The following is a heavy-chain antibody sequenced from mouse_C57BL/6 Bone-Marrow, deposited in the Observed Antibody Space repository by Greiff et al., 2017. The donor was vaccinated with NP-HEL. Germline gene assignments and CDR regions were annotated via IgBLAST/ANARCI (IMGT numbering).Heavy chain of an antibody. CDR1: GYSITSGYD. Sequence: EVQLQQSGPGMVKPSQSLSLTCTVTGYSITSGYDWHWIRHFPGNKLGWMGYISYSGSTNYNPSLKSRISITHDTSKNHFFLKLNSVTTEDTATYYCARGTTVVATDWYFDVWGTGTTVTVSS. CDR2: ISYSGST. V-gene: IGHV3-1*01. CDR3: ARGTTVVATDWYFDV. J-gene: IGHJ1*03. D-gene: IGHD1-1*01.